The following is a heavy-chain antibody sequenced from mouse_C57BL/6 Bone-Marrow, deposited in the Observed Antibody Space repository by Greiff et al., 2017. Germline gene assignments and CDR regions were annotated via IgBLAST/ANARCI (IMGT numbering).Heavy chain of an antibody. J-gene: IGHJ4*01. CDR3: ARTTYYCNRDAMDY. Sequence: VQLQQSVAELVRPGASVKLSCTASGFNIKNTYMHWVKQRPEQGLEWIGRIDPANGNTKYAPKFQGKDTITADTSSNTAYLQLSSLTSEDTAIYYCARTTYYCNRDAMDYWGQGTAVTGSS. D-gene: IGHD2-10*01. CDR2: IDPANGNT. CDR1: GFNIKNTY. V-gene: IGHV14-3*01.